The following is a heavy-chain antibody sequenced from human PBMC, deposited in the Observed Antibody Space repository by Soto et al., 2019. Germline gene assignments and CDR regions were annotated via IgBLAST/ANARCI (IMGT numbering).Heavy chain of an antibody. Sequence: SETLSLTCTVSGGSISSSSYYWGWIRQPPGKGLEWIGSIYYSGSTYYNPSLKSRVTISVDTSKNQFSLKLSSVTAADTAVYYCARHRITICGVVIGRDYGMDVWGQGTTVTVSS. D-gene: IGHD3-3*01. J-gene: IGHJ6*02. CDR2: IYYSGST. V-gene: IGHV4-39*01. CDR1: GGSISSSSYY. CDR3: ARHRITICGVVIGRDYGMDV.